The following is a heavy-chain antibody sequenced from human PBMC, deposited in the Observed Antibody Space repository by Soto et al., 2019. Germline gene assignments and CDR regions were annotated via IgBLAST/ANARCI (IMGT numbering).Heavy chain of an antibody. CDR2: SSAYNGNT. D-gene: IGHD3-9*01. J-gene: IGHJ4*02. CDR1: GYTFTSYG. Sequence: QVQLVQSGAEVKKPGASVKVSCKASGYTFTSYGISWVRQAPGQGLEWMGWSSAYNGNTNYAQKLQGRVTMTTDTSTSTAYMELRSLRSDATALYYCARDLDYDILNCYYPRHFDYWGQGTLVTVSS. V-gene: IGHV1-18*01. CDR3: ARDLDYDILNCYYPRHFDY.